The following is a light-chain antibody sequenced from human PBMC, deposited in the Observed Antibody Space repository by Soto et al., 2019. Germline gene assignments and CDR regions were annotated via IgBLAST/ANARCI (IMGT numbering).Light chain of an antibody. CDR3: QQYNNWPWT. CDR1: QSFISN. V-gene: IGKV3-15*01. Sequence: EIVMTQSPATLSVSPGERATLSCRASQSFISNLSWYQHKPGQAPRPLSYGASTRATGIPARVSGSGSGTEFTLTISSLQSEDLVLYFCQQYNNWPWTVGQGTKVDI. J-gene: IGKJ1*01. CDR2: GAS.